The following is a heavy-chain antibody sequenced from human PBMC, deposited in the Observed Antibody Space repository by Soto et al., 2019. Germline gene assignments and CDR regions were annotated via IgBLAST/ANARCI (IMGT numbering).Heavy chain of an antibody. CDR2: IYHTGST. J-gene: IGHJ4*02. Sequence: QVQLQESGPGLVKPSQTLSLTCTVSGGSISSGDYYWNWIRQHPGKGLEWIGYIYHTGSTYYNPSLTSRLTISVATSKNQFSLKLPSVTAADTAVYYCVRGPPVLRYFDWVDYWGPGTLVSVSS. CDR1: GGSISSGDYY. CDR3: VRGPPVLRYFDWVDY. D-gene: IGHD3-9*01. V-gene: IGHV4-31*03.